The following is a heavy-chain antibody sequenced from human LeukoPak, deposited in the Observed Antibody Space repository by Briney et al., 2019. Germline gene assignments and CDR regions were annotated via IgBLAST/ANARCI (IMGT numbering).Heavy chain of an antibody. Sequence: GGSLRLSCAASGLTFSSFAMSWVRQAPGKGLEWVSAISDSGGSTYYADSVKGRFTISRDNSKNTLYLQMNSLRAEDTAVYYCAKPVTYYYDSSGYYYDYWGQGTLVTVSS. J-gene: IGHJ4*02. V-gene: IGHV3-23*01. CDR1: GLTFSSFA. D-gene: IGHD3-22*01. CDR2: ISDSGGST. CDR3: AKPVTYYYDSSGYYYDY.